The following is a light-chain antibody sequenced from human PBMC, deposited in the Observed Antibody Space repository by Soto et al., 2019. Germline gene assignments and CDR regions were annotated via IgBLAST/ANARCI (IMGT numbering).Light chain of an antibody. J-gene: IGLJ1*01. CDR1: SSDVGGYNY. V-gene: IGLV2-11*01. CDR3: CSYAGRYTYV. CDR2: DVS. Sequence: QSVLTQPRSVSGSPGQSVTISCTGTSSDVGGYNYVSWYQQRPGNAPQLMIYDVSKRPSGVPDRFSGSKSGNTASLTISGLQAEDEADYHCCSYAGRYTYVFGAGTKVTVL.